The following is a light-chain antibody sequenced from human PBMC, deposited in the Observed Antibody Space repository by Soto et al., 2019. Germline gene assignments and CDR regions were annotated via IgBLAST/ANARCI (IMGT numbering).Light chain of an antibody. V-gene: IGKV1-5*03. CDR2: QAS. J-gene: IGKJ1*01. CDR1: QSISNW. Sequence: DIQMTQSPSTLSASVGDRVIITCRASQSISNWLAWYQQKPGKAPKLLMYQASTLESGVPSRFSGSGSGTEFTLTISSLQPDDFATYYCQQYNSYSPWTFGQGTKVEIK. CDR3: QQYNSYSPWT.